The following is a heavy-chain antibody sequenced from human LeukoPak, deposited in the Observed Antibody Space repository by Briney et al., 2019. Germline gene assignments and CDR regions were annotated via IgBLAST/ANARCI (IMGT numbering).Heavy chain of an antibody. CDR1: GYTFTSYA. CDR2: ISAYNGAT. Sequence: ASVKVSCKASGYTFTSYAISWVRQAPGQRLQSMGWISAYNGATKYAQKLQGRVTMTTDTSTSTAYVELRSLRSDDTAVYYCARDRSSSWYYFDYWGQGTLVTVSS. V-gene: IGHV1-18*01. D-gene: IGHD6-13*01. J-gene: IGHJ4*02. CDR3: ARDRSSSWYYFDY.